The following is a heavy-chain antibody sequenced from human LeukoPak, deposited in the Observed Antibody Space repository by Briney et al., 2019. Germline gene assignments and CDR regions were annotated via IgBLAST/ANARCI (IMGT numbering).Heavy chain of an antibody. D-gene: IGHD3-22*01. CDR1: GGSISSGGYY. J-gene: IGHJ6*03. V-gene: IGHV4-61*02. CDR2: IYPTGTT. CDR3: ARFDRSYFYMDV. Sequence: PSQTLSLTCTVSGGSISSGGYYWGWVRQSAEKGLDWIGRIYPTGTTNYNPSLKSRLTLSVDTSKNQFSLKLTSVTAADTAVYYCARFDRSYFYMDVWGKGTTVTVSS.